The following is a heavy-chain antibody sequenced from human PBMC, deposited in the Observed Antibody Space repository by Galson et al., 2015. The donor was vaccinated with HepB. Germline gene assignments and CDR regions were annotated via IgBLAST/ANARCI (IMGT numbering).Heavy chain of an antibody. D-gene: IGHD3-10*01. Sequence: SETLSLTCAVYGGSFSGYYWSWIRQPPGRGLEWIGEINHSGSTNYNPSLKSRVTISVDTSKNQFSLKLSSVTAADTAVYYCASYLGGSGNPIWGQGTLVTVSS. CDR1: GGSFSGYY. J-gene: IGHJ4*02. CDR2: INHSGST. CDR3: ASYLGGSGNPI. V-gene: IGHV4-34*01.